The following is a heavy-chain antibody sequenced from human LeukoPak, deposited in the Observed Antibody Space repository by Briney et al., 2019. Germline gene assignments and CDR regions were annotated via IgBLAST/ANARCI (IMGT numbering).Heavy chain of an antibody. J-gene: IGHJ5*02. V-gene: IGHV1-69*13. D-gene: IGHD3-3*01. CDR1: GGTFSSYA. CDR3: ARGTINCGVVTGRFDL. CDR2: IIPIFGTA. Sequence: ASVKVSCKASGGTFSSYAISWVRQAPGQGLEWVGGIIPIFGTANYAQKFQGRVTITADESTSTAYMELSSLRSEDTAVYYCARGTINCGVVTGRFDLWGQGTLVTVSS.